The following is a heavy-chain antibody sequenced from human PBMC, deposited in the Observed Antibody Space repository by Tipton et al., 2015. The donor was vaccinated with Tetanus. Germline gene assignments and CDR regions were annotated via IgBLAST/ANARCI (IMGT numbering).Heavy chain of an antibody. D-gene: IGHD2-15*01. CDR3: AKEFQRARIRFFDS. CDR2: IAFNGKNE. Sequence: SLRLSCTVSGFSFGNYVMNWVRQAPGKGLEWVAVIAFNGKNERYADSVKGRFIISRDNSKNTLYLQMNSLRPEDTAVYYCAKEFQRARIRFFDSWGQGTQVTASS. CDR1: GFSFGNYV. J-gene: IGHJ4*02. V-gene: IGHV3-30*18.